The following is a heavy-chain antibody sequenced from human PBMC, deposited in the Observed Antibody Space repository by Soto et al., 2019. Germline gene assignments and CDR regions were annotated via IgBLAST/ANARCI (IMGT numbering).Heavy chain of an antibody. Sequence: QVQLVQSGAEVKKPGASVKVSCKASGYTFTSYGISWVRQAPGQGLEWMGWISAYNGNTNYARKLQGRVIMTTGTCTSTAYMALRRRRSDDTAVYYCGRGTTVETGNYWGQGTLVTVSS. D-gene: IGHD4-17*01. CDR1: GYTFTSYG. CDR2: ISAYNGNT. CDR3: GRGTTVETGNY. J-gene: IGHJ4*02. V-gene: IGHV1-18*01.